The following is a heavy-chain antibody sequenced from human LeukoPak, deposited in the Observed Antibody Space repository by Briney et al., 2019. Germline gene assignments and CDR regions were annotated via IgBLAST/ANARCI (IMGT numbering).Heavy chain of an antibody. J-gene: IGHJ5*02. CDR1: GGSISSYY. CDR3: ARHSICFDP. V-gene: IGHV4-59*08. Sequence: PSETLSLTCTVSGGSISSYYWSWIRQPPGKGLDWIGYISYSGSTNYNPSLKSRVTISVDTPKNQFSLKLTSVTAADTAVYYCARHSICFDPWGQGTLVTVSS. CDR2: ISYSGST.